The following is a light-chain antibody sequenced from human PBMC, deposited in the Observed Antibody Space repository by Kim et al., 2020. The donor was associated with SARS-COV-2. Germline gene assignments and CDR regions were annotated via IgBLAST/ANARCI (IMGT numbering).Light chain of an antibody. Sequence: SASTRDRVTITCRASQAIRSYLAWYQEEPGKAPKVLIYDASTLQTGVPSRFSGSKSGTDFTLTIRSLQSEDFANYYCQQYYDYPYTFGQGTKLEI. J-gene: IGKJ2*01. CDR2: DAS. V-gene: IGKV1-8*01. CDR3: QQYYDYPYT. CDR1: QAIRSY.